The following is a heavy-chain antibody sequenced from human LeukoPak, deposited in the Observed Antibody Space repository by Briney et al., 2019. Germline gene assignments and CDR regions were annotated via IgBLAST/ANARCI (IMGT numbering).Heavy chain of an antibody. V-gene: IGHV3-30*02. Sequence: GGSLRLSCAASGFTFSSYGMHWVRQAPGKGLEWVAFIRYDGSNKYYADSVKGRFTISRDNSKNTLYLQMNSLRAEDTAVYYCARELMRIAVAGGDYWGQGTLVTVSS. J-gene: IGHJ4*02. D-gene: IGHD6-19*01. CDR1: GFTFSSYG. CDR2: IRYDGSNK. CDR3: ARELMRIAVAGGDY.